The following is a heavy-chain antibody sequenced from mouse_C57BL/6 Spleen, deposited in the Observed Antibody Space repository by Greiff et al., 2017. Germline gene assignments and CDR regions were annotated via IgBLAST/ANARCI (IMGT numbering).Heavy chain of an antibody. D-gene: IGHD1-1*01. CDR3: ARGGTTPTNPLDY. V-gene: IGHV1-81*01. CDR2: IYPRSGNT. J-gene: IGHJ2*01. CDR1: GYTFTSYG. Sequence: QVQLQQSGAELARPGASVKLSCKASGYTFTSYGISWVKQRPGQGLAWIGEIYPRSGNTYYNEKFKGKATLTADKSSSTAYMELRSLTSEDAAVYFCARGGTTPTNPLDYWGQGTTLTVSS.